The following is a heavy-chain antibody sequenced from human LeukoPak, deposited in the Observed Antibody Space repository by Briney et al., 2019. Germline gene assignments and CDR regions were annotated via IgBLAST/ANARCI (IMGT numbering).Heavy chain of an antibody. D-gene: IGHD5-24*01. Sequence: PGGSLRLSCAASGFTFSSYAMSWVRQAPGKGLEWVSAISGSGGSTYYADSVKGRFTISRDNSKNTLYLQMNSLRAEDTAVYYCAKDGGVEMATISHFDYWGQGTLVTVSP. J-gene: IGHJ4*02. V-gene: IGHV3-23*01. CDR1: GFTFSSYA. CDR2: ISGSGGST. CDR3: AKDGGVEMATISHFDY.